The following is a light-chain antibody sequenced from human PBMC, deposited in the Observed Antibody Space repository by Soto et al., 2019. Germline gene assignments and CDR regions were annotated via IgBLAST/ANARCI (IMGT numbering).Light chain of an antibody. CDR3: QHYYGTSPIS. CDR1: QSVTAN. V-gene: IGKV3-20*01. CDR2: GAS. Sequence: EIVMTRSPATLSVSPGERATFSCRASQSVTANLAWYQHKSGQAPRLLISGASRRATGIPDRFSGSVSGTDFTLTISRLEPEDFALYYCQHYYGTSPISFGQGTRLEIK. J-gene: IGKJ5*01.